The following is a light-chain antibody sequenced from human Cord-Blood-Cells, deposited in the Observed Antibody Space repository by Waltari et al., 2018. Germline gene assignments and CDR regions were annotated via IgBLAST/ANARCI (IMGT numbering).Light chain of an antibody. CDR2: LGS. CDR3: MQALQTRT. Sequence: DSVMTQSPLSLPVNPGEAASICCRSSQSRLHSNGYNYLDWYLQKPGQSPQLLIYLGSNRASGVPDRFSGSAAGTDFTLKISRVEAEDVGVYYCMQALQTRTFGHGTRLEIK. V-gene: IGKV2-28*01. J-gene: IGKJ5*01. CDR1: QSRLHSNGYNY.